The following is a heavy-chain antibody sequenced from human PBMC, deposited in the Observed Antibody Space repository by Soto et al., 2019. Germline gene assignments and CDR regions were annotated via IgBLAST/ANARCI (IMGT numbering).Heavy chain of an antibody. CDR2: IYYSGST. CDR1: GGSISSGDFY. D-gene: IGHD3-22*01. CDR3: ARRGYFDNSGYY. V-gene: IGHV4-30-4*01. J-gene: IGHJ4*02. Sequence: PSETLSLTCTVSGGSISSGDFYWSWIRQPPGKGLEWIGYIYYSGSTYYNPSLESRIIISVDTSKNQFSLKLSSVTAADTAVYYCARRGYFDNSGYYWGQGTLVTVSS.